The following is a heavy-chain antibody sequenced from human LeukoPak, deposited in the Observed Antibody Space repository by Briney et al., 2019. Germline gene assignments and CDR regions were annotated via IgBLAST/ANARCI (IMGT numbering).Heavy chain of an antibody. Sequence: PGGSLRLSCVASGFSFSYGMHWVRQAPGKGLEWVSGISWNSGSIGYADSVKGRFTISRDNAKNSLYLQMNSLRAEDTAVYYCAREGGIPAAIDYWGQGTLVTVSS. CDR1: GFSFSYG. CDR2: ISWNSGSI. D-gene: IGHD2-2*01. J-gene: IGHJ4*02. CDR3: AREGGIPAAIDY. V-gene: IGHV3-9*01.